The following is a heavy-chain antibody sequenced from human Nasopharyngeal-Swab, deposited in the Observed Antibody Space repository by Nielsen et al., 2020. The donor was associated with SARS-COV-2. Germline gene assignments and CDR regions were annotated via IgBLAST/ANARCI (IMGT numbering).Heavy chain of an antibody. CDR2: IGGSGGTT. CDR1: GFTFSRYA. J-gene: IGHJ4*02. V-gene: IGHV3-23*01. D-gene: IGHD3-22*01. Sequence: GGSLRLSCAASGFTFSRYAMNWVRQAPGKGLEWVSVIGGSGGTTSYADSVKGRFTISRDNSKNTVDLQMDSLRAEDTAVYYCAKDHDSSGSYFDYWGQGTLVTVSP. CDR3: AKDHDSSGSYFDY.